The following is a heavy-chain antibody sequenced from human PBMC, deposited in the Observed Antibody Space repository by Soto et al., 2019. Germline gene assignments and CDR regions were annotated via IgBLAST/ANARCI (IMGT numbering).Heavy chain of an antibody. Sequence: SVKVSCKSSGGTFSSYDISWVRQAPGQGLDWMGGIIPIFGTANYAQKFQGRVTITADESTSTAYMELSSLRSEDTALYYCAKVDGMVRGLFSDYYGMDVWGQGTTVTVSS. V-gene: IGHV1-69*01. J-gene: IGHJ6*02. D-gene: IGHD3-10*01. CDR3: AKVDGMVRGLFSDYYGMDV. CDR2: IIPIFGTA. CDR1: GGTFSSYD.